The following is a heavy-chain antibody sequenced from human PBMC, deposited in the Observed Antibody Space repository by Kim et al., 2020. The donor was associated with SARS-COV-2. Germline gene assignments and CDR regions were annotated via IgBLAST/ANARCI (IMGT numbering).Heavy chain of an antibody. CDR2: INSDGSST. V-gene: IGHV3-74*01. J-gene: IGHJ3*02. Sequence: GGSLRLSCAASGFTFSSYWMHWVRQAPGKGLVWVSRINSDGSSTSYADSVKGRFTISRDNAKNTLYLQMNSLRAEDTAVYYCARDPRYYYDSSGYLPLGENAFDIWGQGTMVTVSS. CDR3: ARDPRYYYDSSGYLPLGENAFDI. D-gene: IGHD3-22*01. CDR1: GFTFSSYW.